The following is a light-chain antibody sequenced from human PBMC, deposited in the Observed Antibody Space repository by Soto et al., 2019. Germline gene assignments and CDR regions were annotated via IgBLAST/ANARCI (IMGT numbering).Light chain of an antibody. Sequence: QSVLAQPASVSGSPGQSIAISCAGTSSDIGTYNHVSWYQQHPGKAPQRIIYEDINRPSGLSSRFSGSKSGNTASLTISGLQAEDEADYFCCSYTTSSTLVCGTRTKVTVL. V-gene: IGLV2-14*01. J-gene: IGLJ1*01. CDR2: EDI. CDR1: SSDIGTYNH. CDR3: CSYTTSSTLV.